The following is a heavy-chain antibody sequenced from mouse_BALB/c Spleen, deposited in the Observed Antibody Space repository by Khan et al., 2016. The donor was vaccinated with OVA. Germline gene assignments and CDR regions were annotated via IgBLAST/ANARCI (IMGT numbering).Heavy chain of an antibody. CDR2: IWSDGST. J-gene: IGHJ4*01. D-gene: IGHD2-10*01. V-gene: IGHV2-6-1*01. CDR1: GFSLTNYG. Sequence: QVQLKESGPGLVAPSQSLSITCTISGFSLTNYGVHWVRQPPGKGLEWLVVIWSDGSTTYNSDLKSRLTISKDNSKSQVFLKMNSLQTEDTAIYFCARQPYYHYNIMDYWGQGTSVTVSS. CDR3: ARQPYYHYNIMDY.